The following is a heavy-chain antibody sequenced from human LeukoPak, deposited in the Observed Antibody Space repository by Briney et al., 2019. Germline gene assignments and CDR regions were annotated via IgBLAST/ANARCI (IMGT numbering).Heavy chain of an antibody. J-gene: IGHJ3*02. Sequence: KASETLSLTCTVSGVSISSYYWNWIRQPPGKRLEWIRSIYYSGSPNYNPSLKSRVTISVDTSKHQFSMKTSSVTAADTAVYYCAGRLWRRDGYNLSAFDIWGQGTMVTVSS. CDR1: GVSISSYY. V-gene: IGHV4-59*01. CDR2: IYYSGSP. D-gene: IGHD5-24*01. CDR3: AGRLWRRDGYNLSAFDI.